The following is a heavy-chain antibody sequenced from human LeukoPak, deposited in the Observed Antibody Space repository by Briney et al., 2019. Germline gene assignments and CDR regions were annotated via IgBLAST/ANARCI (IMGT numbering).Heavy chain of an antibody. CDR2: ISYDGSNK. V-gene: IGHV3-30-3*01. D-gene: IGHD2-2*02. CDR3: ARSCSSTSCYRSWDAFDI. Sequence: GGSLRLSCAASGFTFSSYAMHWARQAPGKGLEWVAVISYDGSNKYYADSVKGRFTISRDNSKNTLYLQMNSLRAEDTAVYYCARSCSSTSCYRSWDAFDIWGQGTMVTVSS. CDR1: GFTFSSYA. J-gene: IGHJ3*02.